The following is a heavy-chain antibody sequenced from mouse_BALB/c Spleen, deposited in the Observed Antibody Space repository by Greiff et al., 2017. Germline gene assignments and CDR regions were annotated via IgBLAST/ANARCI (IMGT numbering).Heavy chain of an antibody. V-gene: IGHV2-9*02. D-gene: IGHD2-14*01. CDR3: ARAPVYYRYDDYAMDY. Sequence: QVQLKESGPGLVAPSQSLSITCTVSGFSLTSYGVHWVRQPPGKGLEWLGVIWAGGSTNYNSALMSRLSISKDNSKSQVFLKMNSLQTDDTAMYYCARAPVYYRYDDYAMDYWGQGTSVTVSS. CDR1: GFSLTSYG. J-gene: IGHJ4*01. CDR2: IWAGGST.